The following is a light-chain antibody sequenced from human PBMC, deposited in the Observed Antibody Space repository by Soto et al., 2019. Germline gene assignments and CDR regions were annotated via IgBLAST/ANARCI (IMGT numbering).Light chain of an antibody. V-gene: IGLV2-14*01. CDR1: SSDIDGYNY. CDR3: SSYTPSSTVA. J-gene: IGLJ2*01. CDR2: EVS. Sequence: QSVLTQSASVSGSPGQSITISCTGTSSDIDGYNYVSWYQQHPDKAPKLTIFEVSNRPSGVSNRFSGSKSGNTASLTISGLLTEDEADYYCSSYTPSSTVAFGGGTKLTVL.